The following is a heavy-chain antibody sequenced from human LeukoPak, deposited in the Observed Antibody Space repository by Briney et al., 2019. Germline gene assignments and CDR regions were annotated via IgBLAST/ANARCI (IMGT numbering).Heavy chain of an antibody. D-gene: IGHD5-12*01. CDR3: ARRGAGSGYADY. CDR2: INHSGST. Sequence: PSETLSLTCAVYGGSFSGYYWGWIRQPPGKGLEWIGEINHSGSTNYNPSLKSRVTISVDTSKNQFSLKLSSVTAADTAVYYCARRGAGSGYADYWGQGTLVTVSS. CDR1: GGSFSGYY. J-gene: IGHJ4*02. V-gene: IGHV4-34*01.